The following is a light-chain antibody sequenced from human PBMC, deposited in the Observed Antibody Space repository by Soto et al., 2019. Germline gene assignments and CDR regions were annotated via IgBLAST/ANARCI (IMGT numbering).Light chain of an antibody. CDR1: QTINKNY. Sequence: IVLTQSPGTLSLSPGERATLSCRASQTINKNYFAWYQQKPGQAPRPLMYSASNRATGIPARFSGSGSGTDFTLTISSLEPEDFAVYYCQQRSNWPPITFGQGTRLEIK. CDR3: QQRSNWPPIT. CDR2: SAS. V-gene: IGKV3-11*01. J-gene: IGKJ5*01.